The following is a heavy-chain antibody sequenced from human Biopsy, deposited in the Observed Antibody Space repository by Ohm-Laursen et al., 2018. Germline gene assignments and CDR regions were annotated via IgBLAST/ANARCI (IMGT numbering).Heavy chain of an antibody. Sequence: GASVKVSCKASGYTFTSYHVHWVRQAPGQGLEWMGWINAKTGDTNYAQKFQGNITMTKNTSMSTAYMEMSRLRSDDTAVYYCALQSVAQMKNFDYWGQGTLVTVSS. CDR3: ALQSVAQMKNFDY. CDR1: GYTFTSYH. V-gene: IGHV1-2*02. J-gene: IGHJ4*02. CDR2: INAKTGDT. D-gene: IGHD6-19*01.